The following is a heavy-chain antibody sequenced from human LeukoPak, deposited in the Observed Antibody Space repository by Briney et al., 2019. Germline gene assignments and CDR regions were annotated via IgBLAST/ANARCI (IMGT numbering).Heavy chain of an antibody. J-gene: IGHJ6*02. V-gene: IGHV3-7*01. Sequence: AGGSLRLSCAASVFTFSRYWMSWVRQAPGKGLEWVANIKQDGSEKYYVDSVKGRFTISRDNAKNSLYLQMNSLRAEDTAVFYCASLGYCSGGSCFYGMDVWGQGTTVIVSS. CDR3: ASLGYCSGGSCFYGMDV. CDR1: VFTFSRYW. CDR2: IKQDGSEK. D-gene: IGHD2-15*01.